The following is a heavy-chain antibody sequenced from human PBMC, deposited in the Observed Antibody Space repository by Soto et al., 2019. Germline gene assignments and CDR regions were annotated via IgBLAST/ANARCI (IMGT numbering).Heavy chain of an antibody. Sequence: EVQLVESGGGLVQPGRYLRLSCAASGFTFDDYAMHWVRQAPGKGLEWVSGISWNSGSIGYADSVKGRFTISRDKAKNSLYLQMNSLRAEDTALYYCAKGRRTDSNYYYYYGMDVWGQGTTVTVSS. V-gene: IGHV3-9*01. CDR3: AKGRRTDSNYYYYYGMDV. CDR2: ISWNSGSI. CDR1: GFTFDDYA. J-gene: IGHJ6*02.